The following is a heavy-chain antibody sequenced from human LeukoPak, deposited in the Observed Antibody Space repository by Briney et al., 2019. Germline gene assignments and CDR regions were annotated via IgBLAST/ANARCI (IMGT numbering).Heavy chain of an antibody. CDR1: GFTFSSYA. Sequence: GRPLRLSCAASGFTFSSYAMHWVRQAPGKGLEWVAFISYDGSNKYYADSVKGRFTISRDNSKNTLYLQMNSLRAEDTAVYYCAKGKLRWDYFDYWGQGTLVTVSS. CDR2: ISYDGSNK. V-gene: IGHV3-30*04. D-gene: IGHD4-23*01. CDR3: AKGKLRWDYFDY. J-gene: IGHJ4*02.